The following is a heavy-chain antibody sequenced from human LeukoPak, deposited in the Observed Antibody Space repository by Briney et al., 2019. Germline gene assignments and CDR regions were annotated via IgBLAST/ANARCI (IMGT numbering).Heavy chain of an antibody. Sequence: PGGTLRLSCAASGFTFSIYAMSWVRQAPGKGLAWVSGLNEDCGDTYYADSVKGQFTISRDNSENTLYLQMNSLRAEDTAVYYCAKDGRRRGRSLHIVVVTAIDYWGQGTLVTVS. V-gene: IGHV3-23*01. D-gene: IGHD2-21*02. CDR2: LNEDCGDT. J-gene: IGHJ4*02. CDR1: GFTFSIYA. CDR3: AKDGRRRGRSLHIVVVTAIDY.